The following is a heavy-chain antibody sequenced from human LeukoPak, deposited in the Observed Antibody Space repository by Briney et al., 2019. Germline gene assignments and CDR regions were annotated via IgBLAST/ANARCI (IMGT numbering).Heavy chain of an antibody. D-gene: IGHD5-24*01. Sequence: GASVKVSCKASGYTFTSYDINWVRQATGQGLEWMGWMNPNSGNTGYAQKFQGRVTMTRNTSISTAYMELSSLRSEDTAVYYCAGSGAGWLQSTYFGYWGQGTLVTVSS. CDR2: MNPNSGNT. CDR1: GYTFTSYD. CDR3: AGSGAGWLQSTYFGY. V-gene: IGHV1-8*01. J-gene: IGHJ4*02.